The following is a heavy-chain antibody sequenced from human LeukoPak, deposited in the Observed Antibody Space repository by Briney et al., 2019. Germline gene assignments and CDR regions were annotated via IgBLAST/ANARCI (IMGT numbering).Heavy chain of an antibody. CDR1: GFTFSSYW. J-gene: IGHJ6*02. CDR2: INSDGTTT. Sequence: PRGSLRLSCAASGFTFSSYWMHWVRQAPGKGLLWVSRINSDGTTTYYADSVKGRFTISRDNAKNTLYLRVNSLRAEDTAVYYCARGNYYGMDVWGQGTTVTVSS. CDR3: ARGNYYGMDV. V-gene: IGHV3-74*01.